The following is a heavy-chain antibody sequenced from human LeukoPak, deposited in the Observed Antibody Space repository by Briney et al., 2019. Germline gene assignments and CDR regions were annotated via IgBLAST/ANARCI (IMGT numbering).Heavy chain of an antibody. CDR3: ARGGLQLAVAYYT. CDR1: GFTFSSYW. J-gene: IGHJ5*02. D-gene: IGHD6-19*01. Sequence: GGSLRLSCAASGFTFSSYWMSWVRQAPGKGLEWVANIKQDGSEKYYVDSVKGRFTISRDNAKNSLYLQMNSLRAEDTAVYYCARGGLQLAVAYYTWGQGTLVTVSS. CDR2: IKQDGSEK. V-gene: IGHV3-7*01.